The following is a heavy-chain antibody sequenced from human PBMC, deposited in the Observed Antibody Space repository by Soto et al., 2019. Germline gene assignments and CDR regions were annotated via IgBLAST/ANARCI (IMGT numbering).Heavy chain of an antibody. D-gene: IGHD2-21*02. J-gene: IGHJ4*02. V-gene: IGHV1-18*01. CDR3: AREEAYCGGDCYNDY. Sequence: ASVKVSCKASGYSFTSYVISWVRQAPGQGLEWMGWISAYNGNTNYAQKLQDRVTMTTDTSTSTAYMELRSLRSDDTAVYYCAREEAYCGGDCYNDYWGQGTLVTVSS. CDR2: ISAYNGNT. CDR1: GYSFTSYV.